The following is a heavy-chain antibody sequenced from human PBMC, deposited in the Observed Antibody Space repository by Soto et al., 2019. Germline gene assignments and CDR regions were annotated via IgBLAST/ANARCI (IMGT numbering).Heavy chain of an antibody. V-gene: IGHV3-23*01. CDR1: GFTFGTTD. CDR2: IDGSGGIT. CDR3: VRNSGWVNT. Sequence: QLLQSGGGLVQPGGSLTLSCAASGFTFGTTDMSWVRQAPGEGLEWVSTIDGSGGITYYAESVKRRFTISRDNSRNTVYLHMNSLRGDDTALYYCVRNSGWVNTWGQGALVTVSS. J-gene: IGHJ5*02. D-gene: IGHD3-10*01.